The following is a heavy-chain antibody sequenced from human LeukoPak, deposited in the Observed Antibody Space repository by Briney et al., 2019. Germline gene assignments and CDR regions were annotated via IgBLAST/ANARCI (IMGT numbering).Heavy chain of an antibody. Sequence: GGSLRLSCAASGFTFSDYYMSWISQAPGKGFELVSFISSSGSTIYYSASVKGRFTISRDNAKNSLYLQMNSLRAEDTAVYYCARGSYPADYWGQGTLVTVSS. J-gene: IGHJ4*02. CDR3: ARGSYPADY. D-gene: IGHD1-26*01. V-gene: IGHV3-11*04. CDR2: ISSSGSTI. CDR1: GFTFSDYY.